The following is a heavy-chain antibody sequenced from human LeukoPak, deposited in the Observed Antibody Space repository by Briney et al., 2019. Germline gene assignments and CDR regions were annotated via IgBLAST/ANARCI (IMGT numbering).Heavy chain of an antibody. CDR2: ISLDGSKK. Sequence: PGRSMRLSCAASGFTFSSFAMHWVRQAPDRGLEWMAVISLDGSKKYSAESVKGRFTISRDNSKNTLYLQMNSLRVEDTAVYYCARVGDIGSSIGYDFWGQGTLVIVSS. V-gene: IGHV3-30*01. J-gene: IGHJ4*02. CDR1: GFTFSSFA. CDR3: ARVGDIGSSIGYDF. D-gene: IGHD5-12*01.